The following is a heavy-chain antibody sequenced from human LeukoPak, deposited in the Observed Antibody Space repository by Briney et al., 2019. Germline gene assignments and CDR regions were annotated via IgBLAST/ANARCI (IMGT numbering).Heavy chain of an antibody. CDR2: IYTSGST. CDR3: ARDLSGKPHFYYYYYMDV. J-gene: IGHJ6*03. D-gene: IGHD3-10*01. Sequence: SETLSLTCTVSGGSISSGSYYWSWIRQPAGKGLEWIGRIYTSGSTNYNPSLKSRVTISVDTSKNQFSLKLSSVAAADTAVYYCARDLSGKPHFYYYYYMDVWGKGTTVTVSS. V-gene: IGHV4-61*02. CDR1: GGSISSGSYY.